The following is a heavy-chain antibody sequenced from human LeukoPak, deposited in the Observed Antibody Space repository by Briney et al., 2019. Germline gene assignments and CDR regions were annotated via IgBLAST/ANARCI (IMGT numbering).Heavy chain of an antibody. Sequence: GESLKISCKGSGYSFTSYWIGWVRQMPGKGLEWMGIIYPGDSDTRYSPSFQGQVTISADKSISTAYLQWSSLKASDTAMYYCARPKCYYDSSGYGVDYWGQGTLVTVSS. V-gene: IGHV5-51*01. CDR3: ARPKCYYDSSGYGVDY. CDR2: IYPGDSDT. CDR1: GYSFTSYW. D-gene: IGHD3-22*01. J-gene: IGHJ4*02.